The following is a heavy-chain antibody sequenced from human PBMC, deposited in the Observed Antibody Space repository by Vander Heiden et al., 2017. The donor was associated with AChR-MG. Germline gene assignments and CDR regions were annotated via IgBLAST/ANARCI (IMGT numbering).Heavy chain of an antibody. J-gene: IGHJ6*03. CDR1: GGSFSGYY. CDR3: ARDSITMVRGVSLYYYYYMDV. D-gene: IGHD3-10*01. Sequence: QVQLQQWGAGLLKPSETLSLTCAVYGGSFSGYYWSWIPRPPGKGLEWIGEINHSESTNYNPSLKSRVTISVDTSKNQFSLKLSSVTAADTAVYYCARDSITMVRGVSLYYYYYMDVWGKGTTVTVSS. V-gene: IGHV4-34*01. CDR2: INHSEST.